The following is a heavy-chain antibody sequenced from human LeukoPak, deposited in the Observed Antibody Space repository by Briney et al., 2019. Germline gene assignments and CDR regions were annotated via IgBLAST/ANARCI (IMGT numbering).Heavy chain of an antibody. V-gene: IGHV4-39*07. CDR3: ARDSGVPWLQFGAFDI. J-gene: IGHJ3*02. Sequence: SETLSLTCSVSGGSITTRSYYWGWIRQPPGKGLEWIGSLSYSGTTYYNLSLKSRVIISVDTSKNQFSLKLTSVTAADTAVYYCARDSGVPWLQFGAFDIWGQGTKVIVSS. CDR2: LSYSGTT. D-gene: IGHD5-24*01. CDR1: GGSITTRSYY.